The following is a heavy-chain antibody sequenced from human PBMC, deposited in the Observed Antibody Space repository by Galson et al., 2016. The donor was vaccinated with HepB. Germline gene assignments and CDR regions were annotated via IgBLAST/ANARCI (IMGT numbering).Heavy chain of an antibody. J-gene: IGHJ4*02. CDR2: IFHSGTT. CDR1: GGSISSSRYY. Sequence: SETLSLTCSVSGGSISSSRYYWGWIRQPPGKGLEWIGSIFHSGTTYYSPSLRGRVTMSLDRSKNQFSLILISVTAADTAIYFCARDPRMELVPNSWGQGTLVTVSS. D-gene: IGHD1-1*01. CDR3: ARDPRMELVPNS. V-gene: IGHV4-39*02.